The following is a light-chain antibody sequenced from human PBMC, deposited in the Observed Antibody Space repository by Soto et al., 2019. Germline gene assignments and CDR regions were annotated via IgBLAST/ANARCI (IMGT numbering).Light chain of an antibody. CDR3: QQSYSTTGT. Sequence: DIQITQSPSSLSASVFQSVTITSLASQGISTYLNWYQQKPGKAPKLLIYAASSLQSGVPSRVSGSGSETDFTLTISSLQPEDFATYSCQQSYSTTGTFGQGTKV. J-gene: IGKJ1*01. V-gene: IGKV1-39*01. CDR2: AAS. CDR1: QGISTY.